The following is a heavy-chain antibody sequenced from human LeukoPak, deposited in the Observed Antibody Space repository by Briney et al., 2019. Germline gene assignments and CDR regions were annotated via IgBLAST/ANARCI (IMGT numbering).Heavy chain of an antibody. CDR2: VNPNSGDT. CDR3: ARASGSYWWFDS. D-gene: IGHD1-26*01. CDR1: GGTFTGYY. V-gene: IGHV1-2*02. Sequence: GASVKVSCKASGGTFTGYYLHWVRQAPGQGLEWMGCVNPNSGDTNYAQKFQGSVTMTRDTSISTVYMELSRLRSDDTAVYYCARASGSYWWFDSWGQGTLVTVSS. J-gene: IGHJ5*01.